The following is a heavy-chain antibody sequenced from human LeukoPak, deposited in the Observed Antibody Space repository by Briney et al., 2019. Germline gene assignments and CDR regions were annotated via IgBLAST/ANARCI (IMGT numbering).Heavy chain of an antibody. CDR2: ISSDGSNK. CDR3: AKGHYDFWSGHFDF. J-gene: IGHJ4*02. V-gene: IGHV3-30*18. Sequence: PGGSLRLSCAASGFTSSSYGMYWVRQAPGKGLEWLAVISSDGSNKYYADSVKGRFTISRDNSKNTLDLQMNSLRTEDTAVYYCAKGHYDFWSGHFDFWGQGTLVTVSS. CDR1: GFTSSSYG. D-gene: IGHD3-3*01.